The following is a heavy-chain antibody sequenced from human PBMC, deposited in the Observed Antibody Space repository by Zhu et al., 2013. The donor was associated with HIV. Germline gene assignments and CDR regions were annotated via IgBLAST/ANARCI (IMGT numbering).Heavy chain of an antibody. J-gene: IGHJ6*02. V-gene: IGHV3-15*01. D-gene: IGHD4-17*01. CDR1: GFTFSNAW. CDR2: IKSKTDGGTT. CDR3: TTDTVTTVYYYYYGMDV. Sequence: EVQLVESGGGLVKPGGSLRLSCAASGFTFSNAWMSWVRQAPGKGLEWVGRIKSKTDGGTTDYAAPVKGRFTISRDDSKNXLYLQMNSLKTEDTAVYYCTTDTVTTVYYYYYGMDVWGPRDHGHRLL.